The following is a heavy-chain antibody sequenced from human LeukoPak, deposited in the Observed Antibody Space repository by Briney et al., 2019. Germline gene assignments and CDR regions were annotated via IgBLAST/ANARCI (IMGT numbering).Heavy chain of an antibody. V-gene: IGHV3-66*01. J-gene: IGHJ1*01. D-gene: IGHD6-19*01. CDR3: TKALHSSGWNRYFQH. CDR2: IYSGGTT. Sequence: QPGGSLRLSCAASGLTVSSYYMNWVRQAPGKGLEWVSVIYSGGTTYYADSVTGRFTISRDDSRNRLYLQMNSLRAEDTAIYYCTKALHSSGWNRYFQHWGQGTLVTVSS. CDR1: GLTVSSYY.